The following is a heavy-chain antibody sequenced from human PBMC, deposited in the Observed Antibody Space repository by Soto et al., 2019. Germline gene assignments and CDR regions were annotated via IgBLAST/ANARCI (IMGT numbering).Heavy chain of an antibody. CDR2: IFYTGIT. CDR1: GDSITSSY. D-gene: IGHD5-12*01. Sequence: QVQLRQSGPGLMKPSETLSLTCTASGDSITSSYWSWFRQPPGKGLEYIGLIFYTGITSYNPSLMSRATISMDTSKNHFSLSLTSVTAADTVVYYCAKGAGRDGYNTARGQGTLVTVS. J-gene: IGHJ4*02. V-gene: IGHV4-59*01. CDR3: AKGAGRDGYNTA.